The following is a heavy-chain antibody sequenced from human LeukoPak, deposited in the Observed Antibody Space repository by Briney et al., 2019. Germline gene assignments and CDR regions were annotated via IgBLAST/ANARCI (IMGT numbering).Heavy chain of an antibody. J-gene: IGHJ4*02. Sequence: ASVKVSCKASGYTFTSYGISWVRQAPGQGLEWMGRISAYNGNTNYAQKLQGRVTMTTDTSTSTAYMELRSLRSDDTAVYYCARGYCSGGSCYLFDYWGQGTLVTVSS. V-gene: IGHV1-18*01. CDR3: ARGYCSGGSCYLFDY. D-gene: IGHD2-15*01. CDR2: ISAYNGNT. CDR1: GYTFTSYG.